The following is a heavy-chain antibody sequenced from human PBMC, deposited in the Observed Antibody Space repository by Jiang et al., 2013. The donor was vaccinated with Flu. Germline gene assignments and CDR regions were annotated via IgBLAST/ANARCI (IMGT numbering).Heavy chain of an antibody. CDR3: ARATISWFDP. CDR2: GST. V-gene: IGHV4-39*02. J-gene: IGHJ5*02. Sequence: GSTYYNPSLKSRVTISVDTSKNQLSLRLNSVTAADTAVYYCARATISWFDPWGQGTLVTVSS. D-gene: IGHD2-21*01.